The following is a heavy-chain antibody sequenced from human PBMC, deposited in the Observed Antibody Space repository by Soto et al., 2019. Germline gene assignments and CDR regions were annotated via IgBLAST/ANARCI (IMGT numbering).Heavy chain of an antibody. CDR2: ITGSGGST. J-gene: IGHJ4*02. CDR1: GFTFSTYA. V-gene: IGHV3-23*01. CDR3: AKDRYGDYGGIDY. Sequence: EVQLLESGGGLVQPGGSLRLSCAASGFTFSTYAMICVRPAPGQGLEWVSVITGSGGSTYYADSVKGRFTISRDTSKNTLFLQMNSLRAEDTAVYYCAKDRYGDYGGIDYWGQGTMVTVSS. D-gene: IGHD4-17*01.